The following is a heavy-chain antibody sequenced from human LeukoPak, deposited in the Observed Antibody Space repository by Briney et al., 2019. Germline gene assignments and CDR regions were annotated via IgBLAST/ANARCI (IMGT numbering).Heavy chain of an antibody. CDR3: ARRVPGGNFFDY. V-gene: IGHV4-59*01. CDR1: GGSISGYY. CDR2: IYYSGST. Sequence: SETLSLTCTVSGGSISGYYWSWIRQPPGKGLEWIGYIYYSGSTNYNPSLESRVTISVDTSKNQFSLKLSSVTAADTAVYYCARRVPGGNFFDYWGQGTLVTVSS. D-gene: IGHD1-14*01. J-gene: IGHJ4*02.